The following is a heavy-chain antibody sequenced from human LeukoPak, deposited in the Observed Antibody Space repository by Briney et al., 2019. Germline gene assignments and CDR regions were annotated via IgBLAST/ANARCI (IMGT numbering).Heavy chain of an antibody. CDR1: GYTLTELS. Sequence: GASVKVSCKVSGYTLTELSMHWVRQAPGKGLEWMGGFDPEDGETIYAQKFQGRVTMTEDTSTDTAYMELSSLRSEDTAVYYCATVPLIVVVPAAKGWFDPWGQGTLVTVSS. V-gene: IGHV1-24*01. J-gene: IGHJ5*02. CDR3: ATVPLIVVVPAAKGWFDP. D-gene: IGHD2-2*01. CDR2: FDPEDGET.